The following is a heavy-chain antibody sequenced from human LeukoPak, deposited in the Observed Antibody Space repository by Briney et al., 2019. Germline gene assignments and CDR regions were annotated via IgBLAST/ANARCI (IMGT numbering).Heavy chain of an antibody. CDR2: IYPGDSET. CDR3: ARRYSGSHITPLGYFDY. Sequence: GESLKISCKGSGYTFTSNWIGWVRQMPGKGLEWMGIIYPGDSETRYSPSFQGQVTISADKSISTAYLQWSSLKASDTAMYFCARRYSGSHITPLGYFDYWGQGTLVTVSS. CDR1: GYTFTSNW. J-gene: IGHJ4*02. D-gene: IGHD5-12*01. V-gene: IGHV5-51*01.